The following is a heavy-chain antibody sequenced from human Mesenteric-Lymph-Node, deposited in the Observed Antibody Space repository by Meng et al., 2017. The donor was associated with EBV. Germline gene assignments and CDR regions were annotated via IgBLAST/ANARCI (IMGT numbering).Heavy chain of an antibody. CDR2: INHSGST. CDR1: GGSFSGYY. Sequence: QVRLQQAGPGLVKPSETLSLTCAVYGGSFSGYYWSWIRQPPGKGLEWIGEINHSGSTNYNPSLKSRVTISVDTSKNQFSLKLSSVTAADTAVYYCARGVYYGDYAFGYWGQGTLVTVSS. V-gene: IGHV4-34*01. D-gene: IGHD4-17*01. J-gene: IGHJ4*02. CDR3: ARGVYYGDYAFGY.